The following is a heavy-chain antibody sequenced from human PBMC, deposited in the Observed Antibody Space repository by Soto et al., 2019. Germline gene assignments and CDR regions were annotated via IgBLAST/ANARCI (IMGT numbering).Heavy chain of an antibody. J-gene: IGHJ5*02. V-gene: IGHV4-34*01. CDR2: INHSGST. CDR3: AIGSVDNWFDP. CDR1: GGSFSCYY. D-gene: IGHD2-15*01. Sequence: SETLSLTCAVYGGSFSCYYWSWIRQPPGKGLEWVGEINHSGSTNYNPSLKSRVTISVDTSKNQFSLKLSSVTAADTAVYYCAIGSVDNWFDPWGQGTLVTVSS.